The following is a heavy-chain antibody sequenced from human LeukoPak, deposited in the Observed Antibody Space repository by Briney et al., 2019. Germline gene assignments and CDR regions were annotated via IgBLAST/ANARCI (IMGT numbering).Heavy chain of an antibody. D-gene: IGHD5-24*01. CDR1: GFTFSGYS. Sequence: LRLSCTASGFTFSGYSMNWIRQPPGKGLEWIGYIYYSGSTYYNPSPKSRVTISVDTSKNQFSLKLSSVTAADTAVYYCARERGRDGYNWVFDYWGQGTLVTVSS. CDR3: ARERGRDGYNWVFDY. V-gene: IGHV4-30-4*08. J-gene: IGHJ4*02. CDR2: IYYSGST.